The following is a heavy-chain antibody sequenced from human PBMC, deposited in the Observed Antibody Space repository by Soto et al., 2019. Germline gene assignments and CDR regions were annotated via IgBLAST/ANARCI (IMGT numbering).Heavy chain of an antibody. V-gene: IGHV4-34*01. CDR1: GGSLSDYY. CDR2: IHHRGST. D-gene: IGHD4-4*01. Sequence: QVQFQQWGAGLLKPSETLSLTCAASGGSLSDYYWLWIRQSPGKGLEWIGDIHHRGSTNYNPSLTSRVTISLDTSTYQFSLSLTSVPAAHTAVYFCAGGESYNNYPSRWSQRSLVTVSS. CDR3: AGGESYNNYPSR. J-gene: IGHJ4*02.